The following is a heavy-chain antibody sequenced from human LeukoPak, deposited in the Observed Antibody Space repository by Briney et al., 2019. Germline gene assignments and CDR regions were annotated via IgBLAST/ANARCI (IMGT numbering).Heavy chain of an antibody. J-gene: IGHJ6*03. D-gene: IGHD3-22*01. CDR1: GYTFTGYY. CDR2: INPNSGGT. CDR3: ARVNAFDPYYYDSSGYYEVYYYMDV. Sequence: GASVKVSCKASGYTFTGYYMHWVRQAPGQGLEWMGWINPNSGGTNYAQKFQGRVTMTRDTSISTAYMELSRLRSDDTAVYYCARVNAFDPYYYDSSGYYEVYYYMDVWGKGTTVTVSS. V-gene: IGHV1-2*02.